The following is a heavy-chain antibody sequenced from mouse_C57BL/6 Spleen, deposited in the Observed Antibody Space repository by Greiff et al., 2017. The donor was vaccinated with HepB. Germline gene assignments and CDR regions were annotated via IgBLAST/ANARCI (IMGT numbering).Heavy chain of an antibody. J-gene: IGHJ1*03. V-gene: IGHV3-6*01. Sequence: ESGPGLVKPSQSLSLTCSVTGYSITSGYYWNWIRQFPGNKLEWMGYISYDGSNNYNPSLKNRISITRDTSKNQFFLKLNSVTTEDTATYYCASLYAYWYFDVWGTGTTVTVSS. CDR1: GYSITSGYY. CDR3: ASLYAYWYFDV. CDR2: ISYDGSN. D-gene: IGHD2-3*01.